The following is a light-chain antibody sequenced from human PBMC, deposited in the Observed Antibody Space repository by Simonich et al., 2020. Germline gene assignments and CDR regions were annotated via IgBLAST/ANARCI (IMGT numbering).Light chain of an antibody. Sequence: EIVLTQSPATLSLSPGERATLPCRASQSVSSYLAWYQQKPGQAPRLLIYDASNRATGIPARLSGSGSGTDFTLTISSLEPEDFAVYYCQQYGSSPTFGQGTKVEIK. V-gene: IGKV3-11*01. J-gene: IGKJ1*01. CDR3: QQYGSSPT. CDR1: QSVSSY. CDR2: DAS.